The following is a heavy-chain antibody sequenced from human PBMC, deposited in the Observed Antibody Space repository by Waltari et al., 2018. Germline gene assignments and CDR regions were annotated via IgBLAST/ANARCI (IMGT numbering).Heavy chain of an antibody. CDR1: GSSISSGYY. V-gene: IGHV4-38-2*01. J-gene: IGHJ4*02. Sequence: QVQLQESGPGLVKHSETLSLTCAVSGSSISSGYYWGWIRQPPGKGLDGIGSIYHRGSTDSHPSIMSRVTISFDTSKHQFSLMMRSMTAADKAVYYCASQVYSDGENTAMAYFDYWGQGTLVTVSS. CDR3: ASQVYSDGENTAMAYFDY. D-gene: IGHD5-18*01. CDR2: IYHRGST.